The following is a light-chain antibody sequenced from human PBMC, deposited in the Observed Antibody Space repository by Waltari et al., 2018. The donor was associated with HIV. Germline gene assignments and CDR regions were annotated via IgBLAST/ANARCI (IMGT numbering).Light chain of an antibody. CDR3: QEYDRFTGT. CDR1: ENFNRW. J-gene: IGKJ1*01. Sequence: DIQMTPSPSTLSASVGDSVTITCRASENFNRWLAWYQQKPGKAPNLLIYQASSLDSGVPSRFSGSGSGTEFTLTINSLQPDDFGTYFCQEYDRFTGTFGQGTKVEIK. CDR2: QAS. V-gene: IGKV1-5*03.